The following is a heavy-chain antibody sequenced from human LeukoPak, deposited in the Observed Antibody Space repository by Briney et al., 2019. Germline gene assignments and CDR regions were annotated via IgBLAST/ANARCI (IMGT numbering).Heavy chain of an antibody. D-gene: IGHD3-3*01. CDR1: GGSISSYY. Sequence: SETLSLTCAVSGGSISSYYWSWFRQPAGQGLEGIGRIYITGSTNYNPSLTSRVTMSVDTSKNQFSLRLSSVTAADTAVYYCARSGGDFWSGSFGYLDYWGQGTLVTVSS. CDR3: ARSGGDFWSGSFGYLDY. V-gene: IGHV4-4*07. CDR2: IYITGST. J-gene: IGHJ4*02.